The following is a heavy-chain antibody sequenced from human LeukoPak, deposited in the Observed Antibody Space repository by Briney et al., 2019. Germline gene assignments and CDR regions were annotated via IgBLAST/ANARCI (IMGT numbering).Heavy chain of an antibody. J-gene: IGHJ5*02. Sequence: ASVKVSCKTSGYTFTGYYLHWVRQAPGQGLEWMGWINPNSGGTKYAQKFQGWVTMTRDTSINTVYVGLSRLSSDDTAVYYRAKGRVVAGTKSLMYHWLDPWGQGTLVTVSS. CDR1: GYTFTGYY. CDR2: INPNSGGT. D-gene: IGHD6-19*01. V-gene: IGHV1-2*04. CDR3: AKGRVVAGTKSLMYHWLDP.